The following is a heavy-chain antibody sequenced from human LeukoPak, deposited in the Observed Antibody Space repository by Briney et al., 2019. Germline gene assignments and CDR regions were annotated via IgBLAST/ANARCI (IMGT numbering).Heavy chain of an antibody. CDR2: IYYSGST. CDR3: ARHQGRYCSSTSCYAFGI. D-gene: IGHD2-2*01. V-gene: IGHV4-59*08. Sequence: KPSETLSLTCTVSGGSISSYYWSWIRQPPGKGLEWIGYIYYSGSTNYNPSLKSRVTISVDTSKNQFPLKLSSVTAADTAVYYCARHQGRYCSSTSCYAFGIWGQGTMVTVSS. CDR1: GGSISSYY. J-gene: IGHJ3*02.